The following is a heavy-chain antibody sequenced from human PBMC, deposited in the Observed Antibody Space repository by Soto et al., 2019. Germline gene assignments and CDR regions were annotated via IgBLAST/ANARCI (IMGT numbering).Heavy chain of an antibody. CDR3: TRNYCTNGVCRDY. Sequence: PGGSLRLSCAASGFTFSGSAMHWVRQASGKGLEWVGRIRSKANSYATAYAASVKGRFTISRDDSKNTAYLQMNSLKTEDTAVYYCTRNYCTNGVCRDYWGQGTLVTVSS. CDR2: IRSKANSYAT. D-gene: IGHD2-8*01. CDR1: GFTFSGSA. J-gene: IGHJ4*02. V-gene: IGHV3-73*01.